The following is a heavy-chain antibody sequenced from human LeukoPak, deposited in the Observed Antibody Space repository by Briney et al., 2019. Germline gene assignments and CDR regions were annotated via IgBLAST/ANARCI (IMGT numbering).Heavy chain of an antibody. J-gene: IGHJ4*02. CDR3: ARGNKWLPVR. Sequence: SETLSLTCAVYGGSFSGYYWSWIRQPTGEGLEWIGEINHSGSTNYNPSLKSRVTISVDTSKNQFSLKLSSVTAADTAVYYCARGNKWLPVRWGQGTLVTVSS. CDR2: INHSGST. V-gene: IGHV4-34*01. CDR1: GGSFSGYY. D-gene: IGHD3-22*01.